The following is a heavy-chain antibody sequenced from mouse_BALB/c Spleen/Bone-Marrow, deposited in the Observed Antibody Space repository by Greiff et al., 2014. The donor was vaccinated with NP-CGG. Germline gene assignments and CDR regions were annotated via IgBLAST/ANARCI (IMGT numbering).Heavy chain of an antibody. Sequence: EVQRVESGGGLVQPGGSLKLSCAASGFDFSRYWMSWVRQAPGKGLEWIGEINPDSSTINYTPSLKDKFIISRDNAKNTLYLQMSKVRSEDTALYYCARGGYGSSYYFDYWGQGTTLTVSS. V-gene: IGHV4-1*02. CDR1: GFDFSRYW. CDR3: ARGGYGSSYYFDY. J-gene: IGHJ2*01. D-gene: IGHD1-1*01. CDR2: INPDSSTI.